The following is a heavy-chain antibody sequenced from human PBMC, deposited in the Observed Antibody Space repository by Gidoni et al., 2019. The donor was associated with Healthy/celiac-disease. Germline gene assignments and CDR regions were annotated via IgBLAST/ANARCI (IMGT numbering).Heavy chain of an antibody. V-gene: IGHV4-39*01. CDR2: SYYSGST. D-gene: IGHD1-26*01. CDR1: GCSISSSIYY. Sequence: QLQLQESGPGLVKPSETLSLTCTVSGCSISSSIYYWGWIRQPPGKGLEWIGSSYYSGSTYYNPSLKSRVTISVDTSKNQLDLKLSSVTAADTAVYYCARSGRSEWELYYFDYWGQGTLVTVSS. CDR3: ARSGRSEWELYYFDY. J-gene: IGHJ4*02.